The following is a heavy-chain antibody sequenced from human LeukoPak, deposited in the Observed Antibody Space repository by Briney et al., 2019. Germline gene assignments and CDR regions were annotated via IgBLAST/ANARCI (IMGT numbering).Heavy chain of an antibody. D-gene: IGHD4/OR15-4a*01. CDR1: GFTFDDYA. CDR3: ARRAGAYSHPYDY. Sequence: GGSLRLSCAASGFTFDDYAMHWVRQAPGKGLEWVSGISWNSGSLGYADSVKGRFTISRDNAKNSLYLQMNSLRAEDMALYYCARRAGAYSHPYDYWGQGTLVTVSS. V-gene: IGHV3-9*03. CDR2: ISWNSGSL. J-gene: IGHJ4*02.